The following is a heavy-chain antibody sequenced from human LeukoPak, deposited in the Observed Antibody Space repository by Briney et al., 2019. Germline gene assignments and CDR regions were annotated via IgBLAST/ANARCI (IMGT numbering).Heavy chain of an antibody. D-gene: IGHD3-22*01. CDR3: ARVQKRLSRTYYYDSSGLDY. V-gene: IGHV4-39*07. CDR1: GGSISSSSYY. Sequence: PSETLSLTCTVSGGSISSSSYYWGWIRQPPGKGLEWIGSIYYSGSTYYNPSLKSRVTISVDTSKNQFSLKLSSVTAADTAVYYCARVQKRLSRTYYYDSSGLDYWGQGTLVTVSS. J-gene: IGHJ4*02. CDR2: IYYSGST.